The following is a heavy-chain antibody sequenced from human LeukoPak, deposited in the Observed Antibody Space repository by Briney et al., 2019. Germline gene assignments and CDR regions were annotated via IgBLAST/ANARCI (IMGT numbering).Heavy chain of an antibody. Sequence: GGSLRLSCAASGFTFGSYWMHWVRQAPGKGLVWVSRINTDGGSTTYADSVKGRFTISRDNAKNTLYLQMNSLRAEVTAVYYCGRGFSIVPAGIPDYWGLGTLVTVSS. V-gene: IGHV3-74*01. CDR3: GRGFSIVPAGIPDY. J-gene: IGHJ4*02. D-gene: IGHD2-2*02. CDR1: GFTFGSYW. CDR2: INTDGGST.